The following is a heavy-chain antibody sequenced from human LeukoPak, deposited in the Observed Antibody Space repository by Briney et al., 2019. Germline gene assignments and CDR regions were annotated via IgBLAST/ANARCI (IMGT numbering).Heavy chain of an antibody. Sequence: ASVKVSCKASGYTFTDYYIHWVRQAPGQGLEWMAWMNPNSGGTSYAQKFQGRVTVTRDTSISTAYMELSGLKFDDTAVYYCARNKEGKSLDYWGQGTLVTVSS. CDR3: ARNKEGKSLDY. V-gene: IGHV1-2*02. J-gene: IGHJ4*02. CDR2: MNPNSGGT. CDR1: GYTFTDYY.